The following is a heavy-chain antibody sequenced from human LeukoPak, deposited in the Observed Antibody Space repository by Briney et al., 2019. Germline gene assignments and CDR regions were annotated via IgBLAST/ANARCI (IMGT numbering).Heavy chain of an antibody. CDR2: IYHSGST. D-gene: IGHD3-22*01. CDR3: ARGRETYYYDSSGYVYYFDY. V-gene: IGHV4-4*02. J-gene: IGHJ4*02. Sequence: SETLSLTCAVSGGSISDSNWWSWVRQPPGKGLEWIGEIYHSGSTNYNPSLESRVTISVDKSKNQFSLKLSSVTAADTAVYYCARGRETYYYDSSGYVYYFDYWGQGTLVTVSS. CDR1: GGSISDSNW.